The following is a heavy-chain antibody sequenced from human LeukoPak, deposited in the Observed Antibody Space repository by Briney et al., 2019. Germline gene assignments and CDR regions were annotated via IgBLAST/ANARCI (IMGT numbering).Heavy chain of an antibody. J-gene: IGHJ6*03. CDR2: IYYSGST. CDR3: AKDLTMIPMDV. CDR1: GGSISSSSYY. V-gene: IGHV4-39*07. D-gene: IGHD3-22*01. Sequence: SETLSLTCTVSGGSISSSSYYWGWIRQPPGKGLEWIGSIYYSGSTYYNPSLKSRVTISVDTSKNQFSLKLSSVTAADTAVYYCAKDLTMIPMDVWGKGTTVTVSS.